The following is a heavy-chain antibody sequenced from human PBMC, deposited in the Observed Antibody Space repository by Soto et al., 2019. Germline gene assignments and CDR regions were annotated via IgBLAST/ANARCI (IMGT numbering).Heavy chain of an antibody. CDR2: IIPISGAA. CDR3: ARDMTRTVVPYFDF. J-gene: IGHJ4*02. CDR1: GGTFSNYV. D-gene: IGHD1-7*01. V-gene: IGHV1-69*06. Sequence: SVKVSCKASGGTFSNYVVNWVRQAPGQGLEWMGRIIPISGAANYAQKFQGRVTITADKSTSTSYMELSSLRPEDTAVYYCARDMTRTVVPYFDFWGQGTLVTVSS.